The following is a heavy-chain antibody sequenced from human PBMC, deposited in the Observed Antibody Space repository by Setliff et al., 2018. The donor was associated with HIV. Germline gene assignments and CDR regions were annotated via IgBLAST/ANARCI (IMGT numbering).Heavy chain of an antibody. CDR2: ISGSGDST. CDR1: GFTFSSYA. V-gene: IGHV3-23*01. J-gene: IGHJ5*02. Sequence: PGGSLRLSCAASGFTFSSYAMSWVRQAPGKGLEWVSAISGSGDSTYYADSVKGRFTISRDNSKNTVYLQMNSLRAEDTAVYYCAKDARKSTTQYNYFGPWGQGTLVTVSS. CDR3: AKDARKSTTQYNYFGP.